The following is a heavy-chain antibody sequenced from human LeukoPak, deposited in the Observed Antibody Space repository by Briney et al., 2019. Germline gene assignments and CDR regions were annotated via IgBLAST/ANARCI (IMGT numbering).Heavy chain of an antibody. CDR1: GFTFSSYA. CDR3: AKDRLRFLEWTFDY. Sequence: TGGSLRLSCAASGFTFSSYAMSWDRQAPGKGLEWVSAISGSGGSTYYADSVKGRFTISRDNSKNTLYLQMNSLRAEDTAVYYCAKDRLRFLEWTFDYWGQGTLVTVSS. D-gene: IGHD3-3*01. CDR2: ISGSGGST. J-gene: IGHJ4*02. V-gene: IGHV3-23*01.